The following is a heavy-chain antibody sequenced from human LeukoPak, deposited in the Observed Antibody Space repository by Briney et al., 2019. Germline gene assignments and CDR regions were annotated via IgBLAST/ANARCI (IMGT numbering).Heavy chain of an antibody. CDR2: IYYSVST. V-gene: IGHV4-39*01. CDR1: GGSISSSSYY. J-gene: IGHJ4*02. D-gene: IGHD3-10*01. CDR3: ARLFGGNFDY. Sequence: SETLSLTCTVSGGSISSSSYYWGWIRQPPGKGLEWIGSIYYSVSTYYNPSRKSRVTISVDTSKNQFSLKLSSVTAADTAVYYCARLFGGNFDYWGQGTLVTVSS.